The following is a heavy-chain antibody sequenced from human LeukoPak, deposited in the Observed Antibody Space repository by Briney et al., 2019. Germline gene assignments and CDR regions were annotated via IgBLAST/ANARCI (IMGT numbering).Heavy chain of an antibody. CDR3: ARSELYYGSESYYHLDY. Sequence: PGGSLRLSCTTSGFTFDFYAMHWVRQAPGKGLEWVAVMSYDGRYRYYADPAKGGFTISRDNSKRTLYLEMSSLRPEDTALYYCARSELYYGSESYYHLDYWGHGTLVTVSS. V-gene: IGHV3-30*03. CDR1: GFTFDFYA. J-gene: IGHJ4*01. CDR2: MSYDGRYR. D-gene: IGHD3-10*01.